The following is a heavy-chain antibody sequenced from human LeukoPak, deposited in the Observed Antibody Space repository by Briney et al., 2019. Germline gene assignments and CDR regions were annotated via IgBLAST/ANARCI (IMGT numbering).Heavy chain of an antibody. V-gene: IGHV3-48*04. CDR2: ISSSSSTI. CDR1: GFIFSSYS. CDR3: ARVIAAAVDRPSDY. D-gene: IGHD6-13*01. Sequence: GGSLRLSCAGSGFIFSSYSMNWVRQAPGKGLEWVSYISSSSSTIYYADSVKGRFTISRDNAKNSLYLQMNSLRAEDTAVYYCARVIAAAVDRPSDYWGQGTLVTVSS. J-gene: IGHJ4*02.